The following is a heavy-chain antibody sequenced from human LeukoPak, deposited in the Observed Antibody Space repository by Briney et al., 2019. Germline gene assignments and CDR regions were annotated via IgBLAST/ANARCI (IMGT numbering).Heavy chain of an antibody. D-gene: IGHD2-15*01. CDR2: IYYSGST. J-gene: IGHJ4*02. Sequence: PSETLSLTCTVSGGSISSSCYNWVWIRQPPGKGLEWIGSIYYSGSTYYNPSLKSRVTISVDTSNNQFSLKLSSVTAADTAVYYCARRYSDDDNFDYWGQGTLVTVSS. CDR3: ARRYSDDDNFDY. CDR1: GGSISSSCYN. V-gene: IGHV4-39*01.